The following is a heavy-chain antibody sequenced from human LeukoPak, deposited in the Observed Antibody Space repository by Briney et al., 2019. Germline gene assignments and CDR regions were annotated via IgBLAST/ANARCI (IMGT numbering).Heavy chain of an antibody. CDR2: IYYRGST. CDR1: GGSISDYY. J-gene: IGHJ4*02. D-gene: IGHD2-2*01. Sequence: SETLSLTCTVSGGSISDYYWSWLRQPPGKGLEWIGFIYYRGSTNYNPSLKSRVTISVDTSKNQFPLKLSSVTAGDTAVYYCARGYVPAEAVDYWGQGTLVTVSS. CDR3: ARGYVPAEAVDY. V-gene: IGHV4-59*01.